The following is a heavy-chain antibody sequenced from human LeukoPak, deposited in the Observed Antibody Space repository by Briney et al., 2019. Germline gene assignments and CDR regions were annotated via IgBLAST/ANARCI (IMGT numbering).Heavy chain of an antibody. CDR3: AKDRGVAADYYYYGMDV. Sequence: GGSVRLSCAAAGFTLSNYWMSWVRQAPGKGLEWVAVISYDGSNKYYADSVKGRFTISRDNSKNTLYLQMNSLRAEDMAVYYCAKDRGVAADYYYYGMDVWGQGTTVTVSS. CDR1: GFTLSNYW. CDR2: ISYDGSNK. D-gene: IGHD2-15*01. V-gene: IGHV3-30*18. J-gene: IGHJ6*02.